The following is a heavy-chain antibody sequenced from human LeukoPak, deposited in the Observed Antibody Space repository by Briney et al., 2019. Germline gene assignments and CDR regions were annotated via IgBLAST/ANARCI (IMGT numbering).Heavy chain of an antibody. D-gene: IGHD5-18*01. CDR1: GFTASHYF. CDR2: IYGSGET. V-gene: IGHV3-53*01. Sequence: GGSLRLSCAASGFTASHYFMSWVRQAPGKGLEWVSIIYGSGETYYADSVKGRFTISRDSSKNTLYFQMSSLRAGDTAMYYCARGRPGYSFDYWGRGTLVTVSS. J-gene: IGHJ4*02. CDR3: ARGRPGYSFDY.